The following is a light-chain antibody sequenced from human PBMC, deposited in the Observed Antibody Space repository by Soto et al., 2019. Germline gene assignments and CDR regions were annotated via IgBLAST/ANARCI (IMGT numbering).Light chain of an antibody. Sequence: DVVMTQSPLSLPVTLGQPASISCRSSQSLVYSDGNTYLNWFQQRPGKSPRRLIYKVSNRDSGVPDRFSGSGSGTDFTLKISRVEAEDVGVYYCMQCTHWPWTFGQGTKVEIK. CDR2: KVS. CDR3: MQCTHWPWT. CDR1: QSLVYSDGNTY. J-gene: IGKJ1*01. V-gene: IGKV2-30*01.